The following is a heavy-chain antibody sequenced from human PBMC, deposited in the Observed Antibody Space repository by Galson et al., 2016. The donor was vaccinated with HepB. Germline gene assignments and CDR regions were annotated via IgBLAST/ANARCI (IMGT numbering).Heavy chain of an antibody. D-gene: IGHD1-1*01. V-gene: IGHV4-34*01. CDR1: GGSFSGYS. CDR3: ARWGRSTYVFWKITDYYYGLDV. CDR2: IDHGGST. J-gene: IGHJ6*02. Sequence: SETLSLTCAVYGGSFSGYSWSWIRQPPGKGLEWIGEIDHGGSTNFNPSLKGRVTISVDTSNNQVSLKLSSVTAADTGVYYCARWGRSTYVFWKITDYYYGLDVWGQGTAVTVSS.